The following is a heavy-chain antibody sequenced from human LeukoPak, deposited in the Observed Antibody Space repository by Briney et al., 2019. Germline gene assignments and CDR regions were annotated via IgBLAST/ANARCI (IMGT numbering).Heavy chain of an antibody. CDR3: ARDRGLVALDY. V-gene: IGHV4-59*01. J-gene: IGHJ4*02. Sequence: PSETLSLTCTVSGGSIRGYYWSWIRQPPGKGLEWIGYIYYSGSTNYNPSLKSRVTISVDTSKNQFSLKLSSVTAADTAVYYCARDRGLVALDYWGQGTLVTVSS. CDR2: IYYSGST. D-gene: IGHD5-12*01. CDR1: GGSIRGYY.